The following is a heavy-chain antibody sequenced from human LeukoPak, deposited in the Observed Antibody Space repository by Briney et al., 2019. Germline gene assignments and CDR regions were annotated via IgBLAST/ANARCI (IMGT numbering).Heavy chain of an antibody. CDR3: ARGQKRYYYDSSGYPLKS. V-gene: IGHV4-34*01. D-gene: IGHD3-22*01. Sequence: SETLSLTCAVYGGSFSGYYWSWIRQPPGKGLEWIGEINHSGGTNYNPSPKSRVTISVDTSKNQFSLKLSSVTAADTAVYYCARGQKRYYYDSSGYPLKSWGQGTLVTVSS. J-gene: IGHJ4*02. CDR2: INHSGGT. CDR1: GGSFSGYY.